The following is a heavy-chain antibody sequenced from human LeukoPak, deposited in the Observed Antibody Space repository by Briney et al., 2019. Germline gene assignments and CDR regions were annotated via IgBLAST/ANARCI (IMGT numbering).Heavy chain of an antibody. Sequence: PSETLSLTCSVSDDSITMYYWSWIRQPPGKGLEWIGEINHSGSTNYNPSLKSRVTISVDTSKNQFSLKLSSVTAADTAVYYCARVSGYDWESSYDYWGQGTLVTVSS. CDR1: DDSITMYY. J-gene: IGHJ4*02. D-gene: IGHD5-12*01. CDR3: ARVSGYDWESSYDY. CDR2: INHSGST. V-gene: IGHV4-34*01.